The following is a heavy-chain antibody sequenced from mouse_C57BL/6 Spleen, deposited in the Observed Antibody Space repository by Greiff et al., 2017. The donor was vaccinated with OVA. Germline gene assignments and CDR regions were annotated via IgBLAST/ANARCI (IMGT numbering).Heavy chain of an antibody. V-gene: IGHV1-55*01. CDR1: GYTFTSYW. CDR2: IYPGSGST. D-gene: IGHD1-1*01. Sequence: QVQLQQPGAELVKPGASVKMSCKASGYTFTSYWITWVKQRPGQGLEWIGDIYPGSGSTNYNEKFKSKATLTVDTSSSTAYMQLSSLTSEDSAVYYCARGAYITTIVATSHFDYWGQGTTLTVSS. J-gene: IGHJ2*01. CDR3: ARGAYITTIVATSHFDY.